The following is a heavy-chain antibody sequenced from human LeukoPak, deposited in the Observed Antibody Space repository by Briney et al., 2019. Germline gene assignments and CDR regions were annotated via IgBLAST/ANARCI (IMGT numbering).Heavy chain of an antibody. CDR2: TFSDDEK. CDR3: ARRLRYYFGSGSYDYAYHFDF. J-gene: IGHJ4*02. V-gene: IGHV2-5*02. Sequence: ECGPRLLHPTHTLTLTCTLSGFSLTTRVSVGWIRQPPGKALEGVALTFSDDEKQSSPSLKSRLILTKDTSKNRVVLTMTYMDPVDTATYCCARRLRYYFGSGSYDYAYHFDFWGQGILVTVSS. D-gene: IGHD3-10*01. CDR1: GFSLTTRVS.